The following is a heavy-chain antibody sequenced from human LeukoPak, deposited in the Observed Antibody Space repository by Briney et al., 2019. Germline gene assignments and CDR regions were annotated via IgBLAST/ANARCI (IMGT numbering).Heavy chain of an antibody. J-gene: IGHJ4*02. V-gene: IGHV3-11*01. CDR1: GFTFSDYY. D-gene: IGHD2-15*01. CDR3: ARDRLYCSGGSCYPPPTFDY. CDR2: ISSSGSTI. Sequence: PGGSLRLSCAASGFTFSDYYMSWIRQAPGKGLEWVSYISSSGSTIYYADSVKGRFTISRDNAKNSLYRQMYRLRAEDTAVYYCARDRLYCSGGSCYPPPTFDYWGQGTLVTVSS.